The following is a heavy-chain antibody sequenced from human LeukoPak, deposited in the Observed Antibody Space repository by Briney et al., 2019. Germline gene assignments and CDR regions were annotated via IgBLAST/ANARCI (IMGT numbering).Heavy chain of an antibody. V-gene: IGHV3-23*01. CDR2: ISGSGGST. D-gene: IGHD3-10*01. CDR3: AKWLGGWFLSSMYYFDY. J-gene: IGHJ4*02. Sequence: GGSLRLSCAASGFTFSSYAMSWVRQAPGKGLEWVSVISGSGGSTYYADSVKGRFTISRDNSKNTLYLQMNSLRAADTAVYYCAKWLGGWFLSSMYYFDYWGQGTLVTVSS. CDR1: GFTFSSYA.